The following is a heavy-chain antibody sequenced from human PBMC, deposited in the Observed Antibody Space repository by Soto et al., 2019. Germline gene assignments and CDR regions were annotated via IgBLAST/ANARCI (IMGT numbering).Heavy chain of an antibody. V-gene: IGHV1-3*01. CDR2: INAGNGNT. Sequence: ASVKVSCKASGYTFTSYFIHWVRQAPGQRLEWMGWINAGNGNTKYSQKFQGRVTITRDTSASTAYMELSSLRSEDTAVYYCARGIAPYYFDYWGQGTLVTVSS. D-gene: IGHD6-13*01. CDR1: GYTFTSYF. J-gene: IGHJ4*02. CDR3: ARGIAPYYFDY.